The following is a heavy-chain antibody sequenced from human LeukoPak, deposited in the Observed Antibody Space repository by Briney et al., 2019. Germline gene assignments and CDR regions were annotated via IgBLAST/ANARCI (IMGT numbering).Heavy chain of an antibody. CDR3: ARDKVVGATFFDY. Sequence: GGSLRLSCAASGFTFGTYAMNWVRQAPGKGLEWVSTISGGGGSTYYADSVKGRFTISRDNAKNSLYLQMNSLRDEDTAVYYCARDKVVGATFFDYWGQGTLVTVSS. D-gene: IGHD1-26*01. CDR2: ISGGGGST. V-gene: IGHV3-23*01. CDR1: GFTFGTYA. J-gene: IGHJ4*02.